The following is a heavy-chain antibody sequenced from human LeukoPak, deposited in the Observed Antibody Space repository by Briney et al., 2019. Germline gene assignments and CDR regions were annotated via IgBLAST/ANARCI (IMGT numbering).Heavy chain of an antibody. Sequence: KSSETPSLTCTVPGGSIIDYSFYWGWIRQPPGKGLEWIGRIFHSGTTNYNPSLERRVTIAVDTSKNQFSLRLTSVTAADTALYYCARLTDSWGQGTLVTVSS. CDR2: IFHSGTT. V-gene: IGHV4-39*01. CDR3: ARLTDS. J-gene: IGHJ4*02. CDR1: GGSIIDYSFY.